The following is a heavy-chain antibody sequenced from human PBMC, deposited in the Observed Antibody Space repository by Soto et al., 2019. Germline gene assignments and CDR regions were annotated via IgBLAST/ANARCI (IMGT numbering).Heavy chain of an antibody. D-gene: IGHD6-19*01. CDR3: ARRSSGWYFDY. CDR2: ISGSGGST. CDR1: GFTCSNYA. Sequence: EVQLLESGGGLVQPGGSLRLSCAAPGFTCSNYAMNWVRQAPGKGLEWVSVISGSGGSTYYADSVKGRFTISRDNSKNTLYLQMNSLRGEDTAVYYCARRSSGWYFDYWGQGTLVTVSS. J-gene: IGHJ4*02. V-gene: IGHV3-23*01.